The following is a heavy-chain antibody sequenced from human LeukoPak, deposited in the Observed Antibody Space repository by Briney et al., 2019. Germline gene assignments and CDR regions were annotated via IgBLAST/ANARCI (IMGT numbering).Heavy chain of an antibody. J-gene: IGHJ6*02. CDR2: ISHDGSNK. CDR1: GFTFSNFD. Sequence: GGSLRLSCAASGFTFSNFDMHWVRQAPAEGLEWVAVISHDGSNKFYVDSVKGRFTISRDNSQNTLYLQMNRLRGEDTAVYYCARGGYYAMDVGGQGTMVTVSS. V-gene: IGHV3-30*03. CDR3: ARGGYYAMDV.